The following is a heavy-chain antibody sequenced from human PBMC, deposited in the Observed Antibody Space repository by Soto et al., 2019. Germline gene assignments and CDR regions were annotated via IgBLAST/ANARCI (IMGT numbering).Heavy chain of an antibody. CDR1: GGTFSSYA. J-gene: IGHJ4*02. CDR3: ARGTSYYYDSSGSYFDY. D-gene: IGHD3-22*01. V-gene: IGHV1-69*12. Sequence: QVQLVQSGAEVKKPGSSVKVSCKASGGTFSSYAISWVRQSPGQGLEWMGGIIPIFGTANYAQKFQVRVTITADESTSTAYLERISLRSEDTAVYYCARGTSYYYDSSGSYFDYWGKGTLVTVSS. CDR2: IIPIFGTA.